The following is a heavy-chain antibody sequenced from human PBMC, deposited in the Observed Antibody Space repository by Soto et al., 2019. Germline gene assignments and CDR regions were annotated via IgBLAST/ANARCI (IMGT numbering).Heavy chain of an antibody. D-gene: IGHD3-22*01. CDR3: AREGGYFDRSGSGVYHYPGVDV. CDR1: GGSISTYF. Sequence: SETLSLTCSVSGGSISTYFWSWIRQPAGGGLEWIGRIYTTGSTNYNPSLKSRVTMSLDTSRNQFSLKLSSVTAADTAVYYCAREGGYFDRSGSGVYHYPGVDVWRQWTTVTVSS. V-gene: IGHV4-4*07. CDR2: IYTTGST. J-gene: IGHJ6*02.